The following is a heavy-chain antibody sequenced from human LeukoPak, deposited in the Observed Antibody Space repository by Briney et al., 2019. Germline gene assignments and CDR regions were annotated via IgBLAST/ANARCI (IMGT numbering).Heavy chain of an antibody. CDR3: ARAMYNDITMIVVVIDDAFDI. D-gene: IGHD3-22*01. CDR1: GYTFTSYY. V-gene: IGHV1-46*01. CDR2: INPSGGST. J-gene: IGHJ3*02. Sequence: ASVKVSCKASGYTFTSYYMHWVRQAPGQGLEWMGIINPSGGSTSYAQKFQGRVTMTRDTSTSTVYMELSSLRSEDTAVYYCARAMYNDITMIVVVIDDAFDIWGQGTMVTVSS.